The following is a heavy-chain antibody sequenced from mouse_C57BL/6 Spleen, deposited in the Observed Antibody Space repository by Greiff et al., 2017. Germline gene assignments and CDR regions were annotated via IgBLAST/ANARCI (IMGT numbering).Heavy chain of an antibody. Sequence: VQLQQSGPELVKPGASVKIPCKASGYTFTDYNMDWVKQSHGKSLEWIGDINPNNGGTIYNQKFKGKATLTVDKSSSTAYMELRSLTSEDTAVYYCARLTTVVAPTMDYWGQGTSVTVSS. D-gene: IGHD1-1*01. J-gene: IGHJ4*01. CDR3: ARLTTVVAPTMDY. CDR1: GYTFTDYN. V-gene: IGHV1-18*01. CDR2: INPNNGGT.